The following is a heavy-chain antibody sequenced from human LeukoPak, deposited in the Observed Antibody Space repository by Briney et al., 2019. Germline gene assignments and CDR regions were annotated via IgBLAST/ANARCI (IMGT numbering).Heavy chain of an antibody. CDR1: GFTFSSYA. Sequence: GGSLRLSCGASGFTFSSYAMNWVRQAPGKGLEWVSAIGGSGGNTYYADSVKGRFTISRDNSKNTLYLQMNGLRAEDTAVYYCAKSPDMDYYDSSGYYYRGVVESWGQGTLVTVSS. D-gene: IGHD3-22*01. V-gene: IGHV3-23*01. J-gene: IGHJ5*02. CDR2: IGGSGGNT. CDR3: AKSPDMDYYDSSGYYYRGVVES.